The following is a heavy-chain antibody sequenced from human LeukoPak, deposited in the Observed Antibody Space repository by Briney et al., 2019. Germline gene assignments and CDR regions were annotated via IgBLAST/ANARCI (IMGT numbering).Heavy chain of an antibody. Sequence: PSETLSLTCTVSGGSISSYYWSWIRQPPGKGLEWIGYIYYSGSTNYNPSLKSRVTISVDTSKNQFSLKLTSVTAADTAVYYCARGVREYYDFWSGYFYYFDYWGQGTLVTVSS. CDR2: IYYSGST. V-gene: IGHV4-59*01. D-gene: IGHD3-3*01. CDR1: GGSISSYY. CDR3: ARGVREYYDFWSGYFYYFDY. J-gene: IGHJ4*02.